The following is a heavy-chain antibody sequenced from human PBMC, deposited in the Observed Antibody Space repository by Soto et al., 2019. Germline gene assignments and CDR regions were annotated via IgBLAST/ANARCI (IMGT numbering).Heavy chain of an antibody. CDR2: IYSGGST. D-gene: IGHD2-2*01. V-gene: IGHV3-66*01. CDR3: ARVRIVVVPAAIARYFDY. Sequence: GSLRLSCAASGFTVSSNYMSWVRQAPGKGLEWVSVIYSGGSTYYADSVKGRFTISRDNSKNTLYLQMNSLRAEDTAVYYCARVRIVVVPAAIARYFDYWGQGTLVTVSS. J-gene: IGHJ4*02. CDR1: GFTVSSNY.